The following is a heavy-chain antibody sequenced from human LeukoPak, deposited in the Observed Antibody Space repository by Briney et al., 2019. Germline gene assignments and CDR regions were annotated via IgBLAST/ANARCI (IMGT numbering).Heavy chain of an antibody. D-gene: IGHD1-26*01. CDR3: ARESRIVGATY. V-gene: IGHV3-66*02. CDR1: GFTVSSNY. J-gene: IGHJ4*02. Sequence: PGGSLRLSCAASGFTVSSNYMSWVRQAPGKGLEWVSVIYSGGSTYYADSVKGRFTISRDNSKNTPYLQMNSLRAEDTAVYYCARESRIVGATYWGQGTLVTVSS. CDR2: IYSGGST.